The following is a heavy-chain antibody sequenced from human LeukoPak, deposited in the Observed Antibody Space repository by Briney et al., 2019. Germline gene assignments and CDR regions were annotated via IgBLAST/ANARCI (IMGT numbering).Heavy chain of an antibody. CDR2: IYSSSDYI. CDR1: GFIFSDFY. V-gene: IGHV3-11*04. J-gene: IGHJ4*02. D-gene: IGHD6-19*01. Sequence: GGSLRLSCAGSGFIFSDFYMSWIRQAPGKGLEWVSLIYSSSDYIYYADSVKGRFTISRDNAKNTLYLQMNSLRAEDTAVYYCARDPPGSGWHVLPDYWGQGTLVTVSS. CDR3: ARDPPGSGWHVLPDY.